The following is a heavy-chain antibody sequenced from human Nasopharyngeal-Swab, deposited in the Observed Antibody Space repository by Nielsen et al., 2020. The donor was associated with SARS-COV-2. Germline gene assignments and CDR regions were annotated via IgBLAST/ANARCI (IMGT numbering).Heavy chain of an antibody. CDR2: INHSGST. D-gene: IGHD6-13*01. Sequence: SETLSLTCAVYGGSFSGYYWSWIRQPPGKGLEWIGEINHSGSTNYNPSLKSRVTISVDTSKNQFSLKLSSVTAADTAVYYCARDGEATAWDFDYWGQGTLVTVSS. CDR1: GGSFSGYY. J-gene: IGHJ4*02. CDR3: ARDGEATAWDFDY. V-gene: IGHV4-34*01.